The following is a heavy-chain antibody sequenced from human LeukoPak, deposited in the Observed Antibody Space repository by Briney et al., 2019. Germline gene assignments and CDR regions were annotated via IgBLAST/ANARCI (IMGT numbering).Heavy chain of an antibody. Sequence: ASVKVSCKASGYTFTGYGISWVRQAPGQGLEWMGWISAYNGDTNYAQKLQGRVTMTTDTSTSTAYMELRSLRSDDTAVYYCAVGATSYYYYMDVWGKGTTVTVSS. CDR1: GYTFTGYG. CDR2: ISAYNGDT. CDR3: AVGATSYYYYMDV. D-gene: IGHD1-26*01. J-gene: IGHJ6*03. V-gene: IGHV1-18*01.